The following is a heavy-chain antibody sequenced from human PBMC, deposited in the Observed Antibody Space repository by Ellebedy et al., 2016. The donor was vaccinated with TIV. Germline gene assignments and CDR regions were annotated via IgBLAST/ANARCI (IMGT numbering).Heavy chain of an antibody. D-gene: IGHD3-10*01. CDR2: ISGSGDST. J-gene: IGHJ5*02. Sequence: GGSLRLSCAASGLTFSTYPMTWVRRAPGKGLEWVSAISGSGDSTYYADSVKGRFTISRDNFKNTRYLQMNSLRTEDTAVYYCAKGAMIRGIIINNDFDPWGQGTLVTFSS. V-gene: IGHV3-23*01. CDR3: AKGAMIRGIIINNDFDP. CDR1: GLTFSTYP.